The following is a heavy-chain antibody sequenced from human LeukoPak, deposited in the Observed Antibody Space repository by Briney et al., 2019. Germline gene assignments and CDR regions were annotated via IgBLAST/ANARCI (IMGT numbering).Heavy chain of an antibody. CDR3: ARAVGYCTNGVCEFFDY. CDR1: GFTFSSYA. D-gene: IGHD2-8*01. CDR2: ISYDGSNK. J-gene: IGHJ4*02. V-gene: IGHV3-30*04. Sequence: PGGSLRLSCAASGFTFSSYAMHWVRQAPGKGLEWVAVISYDGSNKYYADSVKGRFTISRDNSKNTLYLQMNSLRAEDTAVYYCARAVGYCTNGVCEFFDYWGQGTLVTVSS.